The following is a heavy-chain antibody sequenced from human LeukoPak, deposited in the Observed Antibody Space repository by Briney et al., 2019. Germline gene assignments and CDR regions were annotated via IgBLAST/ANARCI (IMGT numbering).Heavy chain of an antibody. CDR2: TNRDDSDT. CDR3: ARSANYFVTSGQDY. J-gene: IGHJ4*02. D-gene: IGHD3-22*01. Sequence: GGSQRHFCAPSGFTVSRYWMHWARHAPGKGLVWVSRTNRDDSDTIYADSVKGRFTISRDKAKSTLYLQMNSLRVEDTAVYYCARSANYFVTSGQDYWGQGTLVTVSS. CDR1: GFTVSRYW. V-gene: IGHV3-74*01.